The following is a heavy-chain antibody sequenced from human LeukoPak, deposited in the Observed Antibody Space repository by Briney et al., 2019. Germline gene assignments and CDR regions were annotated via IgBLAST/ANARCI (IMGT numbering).Heavy chain of an antibody. Sequence: SETLSLTCNVSGASMSNYYWVWIRQPPGKGLEWIGSIYHSGTTYSGSAYYNPSLKSRVTISLDTSKNQFSLKVGSMTAADTAVYYCARERGIVLMVYAIHRATNWFDPWGQGTLVTVSS. CDR1: GASMSNYY. CDR3: ARERGIVLMVYAIHRATNWFDP. J-gene: IGHJ5*02. CDR2: IYHSGTTYSGSA. V-gene: IGHV4-39*07. D-gene: IGHD2-8*01.